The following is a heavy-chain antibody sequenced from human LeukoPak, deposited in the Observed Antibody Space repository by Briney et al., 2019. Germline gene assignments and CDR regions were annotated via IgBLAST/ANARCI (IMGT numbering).Heavy chain of an antibody. V-gene: IGHV3-66*01. CDR2: IYGGDTT. CDR1: GFTVSSSH. J-gene: IGHJ4*02. CDR3: ARDPNWGCILHS. D-gene: IGHD7-27*01. Sequence: GGSLRLSCAASGFTVSSSHMNWVRRAPGKGLEWVSVIYGGDTTHYADSVMGRFTISRDNSKNTLYLQMDSLRAEDTAVYYCARDPNWGCILHSWGQGTLVTVSS.